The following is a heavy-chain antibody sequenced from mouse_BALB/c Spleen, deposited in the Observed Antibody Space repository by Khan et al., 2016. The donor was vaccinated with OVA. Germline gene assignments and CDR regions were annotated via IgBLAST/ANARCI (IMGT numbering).Heavy chain of an antibody. CDR2: IYPGGDYT. J-gene: IGHJ3*01. D-gene: IGHD2-2*01. Sequence: QVQLKQSGAELVRPGTSVKMSCKAVGYTFTNYWIGWVKQRPGHGLEWIGDIYPGGDYTKYNEKFKGKATLTADTSSSTAYMQLSILTSEDSAMCYWLGRGYDGFAYWGQGTLVTVSA. CDR1: GYTFTNYW. V-gene: IGHV1-63*02. CDR3: LGRGYDGFAY.